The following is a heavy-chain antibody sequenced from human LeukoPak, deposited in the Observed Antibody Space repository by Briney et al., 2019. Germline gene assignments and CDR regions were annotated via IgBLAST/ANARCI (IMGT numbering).Heavy chain of an antibody. CDR2: IYYSGST. CDR3: ASTVVQDYFDY. CDR1: GGSISSGDYY. J-gene: IGHJ4*02. D-gene: IGHD4-23*01. V-gene: IGHV4-30-4*08. Sequence: SQTLSLTCTVSGGSISSGDYYWSWIRQPLGKGLEWIGYIYYSGSTYYNPSLKSRVTISVDTSKNQFSLKLSSVTAADTAVYYCASTVVQDYFDYWGQGTLVTVSS.